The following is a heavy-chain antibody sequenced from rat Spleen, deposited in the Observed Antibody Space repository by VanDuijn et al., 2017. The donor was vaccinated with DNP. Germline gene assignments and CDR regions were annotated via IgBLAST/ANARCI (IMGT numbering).Heavy chain of an antibody. CDR1: GFSLTNYH. J-gene: IGHJ3*01. D-gene: IGHD1-11*01. CDR3: ARWEGINGY. Sequence: QVQLKESGPGMVQPSQTLSLTCTVSGFSLTNYHVDWVRQPPGKGLEWIAAISNSGITYYNSALKSRLSISRDTSKSQVFLKMNSLQTEDTAMYFCARWEGINGYWGQGTLVTVSS. V-gene: IGHV2S12*01. CDR2: ISNSGIT.